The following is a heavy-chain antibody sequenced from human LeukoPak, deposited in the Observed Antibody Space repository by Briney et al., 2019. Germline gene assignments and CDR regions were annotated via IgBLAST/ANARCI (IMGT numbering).Heavy chain of an antibody. J-gene: IGHJ4*02. CDR1: GFTFSSYA. Sequence: PGGSLRLSCAASGFTFSSYAMSWVRQAPGKGLEWVSAISGSGGSTYYADSVKGRFTISRDNSKNTLYLQMNSLRAEDTAVYYCAKDQDKRDFWSGYYLSDNFDYWGQGTLVTVSS. V-gene: IGHV3-23*01. CDR2: ISGSGGST. D-gene: IGHD3-3*01. CDR3: AKDQDKRDFWSGYYLSDNFDY.